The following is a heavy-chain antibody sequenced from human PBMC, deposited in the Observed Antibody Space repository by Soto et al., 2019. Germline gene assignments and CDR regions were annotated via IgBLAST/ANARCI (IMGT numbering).Heavy chain of an antibody. D-gene: IGHD2-2*01. CDR2: ISAYNGNT. CDR1: GYTFTSYG. CDR3: ARGGYCSSTSCYQNYFDY. Sequence: VASVKVSCKASGYTFTSYGISWVRQAPGQGLEWMGWISAYNGNTNYAQKLQGRVTMTTDTSTSTAYMELRSLRSDDTAVYYCARGGYCSSTSCYQNYFDYWGQGTLVTVSS. V-gene: IGHV1-18*04. J-gene: IGHJ4*02.